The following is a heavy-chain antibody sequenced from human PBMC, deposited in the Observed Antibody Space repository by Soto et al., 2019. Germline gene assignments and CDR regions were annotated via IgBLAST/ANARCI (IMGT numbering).Heavy chain of an antibody. CDR2: SSHSGST. J-gene: IGHJ6*02. D-gene: IGHD3-10*01. V-gene: IGHV4-34*01. Sequence: QVQLQQWGAGLLKPSETLSLTCAVYGGSFSTYYWSWIRQTPGKGLEWIGESSHSGSTNYNPSLKGRVTISVDSSKNQFSLNLNSVTAADTAVYYCARGLRASYGVRLSYSYYGMDVWGQGTTVTVSS. CDR1: GGSFSTYY. CDR3: ARGLRASYGVRLSYSYYGMDV.